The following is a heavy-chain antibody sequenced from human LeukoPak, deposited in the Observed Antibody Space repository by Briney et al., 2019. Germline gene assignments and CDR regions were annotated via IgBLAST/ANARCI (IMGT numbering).Heavy chain of an antibody. D-gene: IGHD4-17*01. Sequence: SETLSLTCAVSGASISHYYWNWFRQPPGKGLEWIGSTFYSEDANYNPSLKSRVTISVDTSKSQFSLTLTSVTAADTAVYYCAKGETVTTSPFDYWGQGILVTVSS. V-gene: IGHV4-59*01. J-gene: IGHJ4*02. CDR2: TFYSEDA. CDR3: AKGETVTTSPFDY. CDR1: GASISHYY.